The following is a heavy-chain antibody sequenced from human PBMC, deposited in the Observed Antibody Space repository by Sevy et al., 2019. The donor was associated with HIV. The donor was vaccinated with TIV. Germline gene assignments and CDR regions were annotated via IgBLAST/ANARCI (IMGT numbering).Heavy chain of an antibody. Sequence: GGSLRLSCAASGFTFSSYAFHWVRQAPGKGLEWVAVISFDGRKTDYANSVKGRFTISKDNSKNTLHLRMSRLRGDDTAVYYCARDLRVDLDYXGQGTLVTVSS. J-gene: IGHJ4*02. CDR1: GFTFSSYA. CDR2: ISFDGRKT. V-gene: IGHV3-30*04. CDR3: ARDLRVDLDY.